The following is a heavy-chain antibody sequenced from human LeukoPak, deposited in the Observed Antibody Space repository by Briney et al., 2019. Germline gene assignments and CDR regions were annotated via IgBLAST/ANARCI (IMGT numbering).Heavy chain of an antibody. V-gene: IGHV1-18*01. CDR2: ISGYNGNT. CDR1: GYTFTSYG. J-gene: IGHJ4*02. Sequence: ASVKVSCKASGYTFTSYGISWVRQARGQGLEWMGWISGYNGNTNNAQKFQGRVTMTTDTSTSTVYMELRSLRSDDTAVYYCARDRQEIDSSGGDFDYWGQGTLVTVSS. D-gene: IGHD3-22*01. CDR3: ARDRQEIDSSGGDFDY.